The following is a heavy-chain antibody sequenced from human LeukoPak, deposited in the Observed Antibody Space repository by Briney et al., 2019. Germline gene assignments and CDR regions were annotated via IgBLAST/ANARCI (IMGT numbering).Heavy chain of an antibody. J-gene: IGHJ4*02. CDR3: ARVRYNNYMYYFDY. CDR1: GGSISNYY. CDR2: IYYSGST. D-gene: IGHD4-11*01. Sequence: SETLSLTCTVSGGSISNYYWSWIWRPPGKGLEWIGYIYYSGSTNYNPSLKSRVTISVDTSNNQFSLKLNSVTAADTAVYYCARVRYNNYMYYFDYWGQGALVTVSS. V-gene: IGHV4-59*01.